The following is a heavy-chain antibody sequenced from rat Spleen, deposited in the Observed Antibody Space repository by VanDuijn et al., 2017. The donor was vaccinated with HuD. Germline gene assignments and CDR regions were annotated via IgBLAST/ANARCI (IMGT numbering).Heavy chain of an antibody. Sequence: EVQLVESGGGLVQPGRSLKLSCAASGFTFSNYAMAWVRQAPTKGLEWVSSFSTSGGSTYYRDSVKGRFTVSRYNAKSTLYLQMDSLGSEDTATYYCARDSDYYFDYWGQGVMVTVSS. CDR1: GFTFSNYA. J-gene: IGHJ2*01. V-gene: IGHV5-25*01. CDR3: ARDSDYYFDY. CDR2: FSTSGGST. D-gene: IGHD1-1*01.